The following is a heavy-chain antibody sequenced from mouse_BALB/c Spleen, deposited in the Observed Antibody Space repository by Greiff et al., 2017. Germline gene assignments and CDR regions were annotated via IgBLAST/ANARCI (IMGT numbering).Heavy chain of an antibody. CDR2: ISSGGST. J-gene: IGHJ3*01. D-gene: IGHD1-1*02. Sequence: EVNVVESGGGLVKPGGSLKLSCAASGFTFSSYAMSWVRQTPEKRLEWVASISSGGSTYYPDSVKGRFTISRDNARNILYLQMSSLRSEDTAMYYCARAPYYGGFAYWGQGTLVTVSA. V-gene: IGHV5-6-5*01. CDR1: GFTFSSYA. CDR3: ARAPYYGGFAY.